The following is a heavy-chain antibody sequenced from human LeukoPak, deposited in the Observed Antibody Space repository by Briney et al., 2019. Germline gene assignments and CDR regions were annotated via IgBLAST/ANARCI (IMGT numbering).Heavy chain of an antibody. CDR3: ARDLVGAAIWAFDI. V-gene: IGHV4-4*07. Sequence: NPSETLSLTCTVSGGSISSYYWSWIRQPAGKGLEWIGRIYTSGSTNYNPSLKSRVTISVDKSKNQFSLKLSSVTAADTAVYYCARDLVGAAIWAFDIWGQGTMVIVSS. D-gene: IGHD2-15*01. J-gene: IGHJ3*02. CDR1: GGSISSYY. CDR2: IYTSGST.